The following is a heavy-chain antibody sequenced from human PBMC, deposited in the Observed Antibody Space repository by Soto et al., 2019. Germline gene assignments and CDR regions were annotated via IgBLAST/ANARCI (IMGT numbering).Heavy chain of an antibody. D-gene: IGHD3-10*01. CDR2: INHSGST. Sequence: ASQTLSLTCTVSGGSISSYYWSWIRQPPGKGLEWIGEINHSGSTNYNPSLKSRVTISVDTSKNQFSLKLSSVTAADTAVYYCARVSGIYYYGMDVWGQGTTVTVSS. V-gene: IGHV4-34*01. CDR1: GGSISSYY. J-gene: IGHJ6*02. CDR3: ARVSGIYYYGMDV.